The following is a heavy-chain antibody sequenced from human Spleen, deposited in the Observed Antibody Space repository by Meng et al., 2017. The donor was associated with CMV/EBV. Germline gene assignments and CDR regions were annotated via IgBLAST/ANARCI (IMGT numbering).Heavy chain of an antibody. CDR2: INHSGST. CDR1: GGSFSGYY. D-gene: IGHD2-2*01. CDR3: ARAPARIGYCSSTSCSERPASNHQPDY. J-gene: IGHJ4*02. V-gene: IGHV4-34*01. Sequence: SQTLSLTCAVYGGSFSGYYWSWIRQPPGKGLEWIGEINHSGSTNYNPSLKSRVTISVDTSKNQFSLKLSSVTAADTAVYYCARAPARIGYCSSTSCSERPASNHQPDYWGQGTLVTVSS.